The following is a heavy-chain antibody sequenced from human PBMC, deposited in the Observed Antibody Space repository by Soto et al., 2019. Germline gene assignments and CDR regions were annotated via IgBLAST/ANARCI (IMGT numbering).Heavy chain of an antibody. V-gene: IGHV1-18*01. Sequence: ASVKVSCKASGYILSSYGISWVRQAPGQGLEWMGWISPYNGNTNYAQKFQVRVTMTTDTSTSTAYMELRSLRSDDTAVYYCARDASGAGYHPGFDCWGQGTLVTVSS. D-gene: IGHD3-9*01. CDR2: ISPYNGNT. CDR3: ARDASGAGYHPGFDC. CDR1: GYILSSYG. J-gene: IGHJ4*02.